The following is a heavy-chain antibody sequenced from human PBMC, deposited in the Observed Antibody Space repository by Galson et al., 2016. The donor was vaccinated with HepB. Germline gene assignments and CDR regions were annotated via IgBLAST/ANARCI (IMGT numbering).Heavy chain of an antibody. Sequence: SLGLSCAASGFTFSSYGMHWVSQAPGKGLESVAVIWYDGSKQYYADSVKGRLPIRRDNSKNTLYLQMNSLRAEDTAVYYCARGRPYCSSTSCYPTYYYYYGMDVWGQGTTVTVSS. CDR1: GFTFSSYG. CDR2: IWYDGSKQ. V-gene: IGHV3-33*01. D-gene: IGHD2-2*01. CDR3: ARGRPYCSSTSCYPTYYYYYGMDV. J-gene: IGHJ6*02.